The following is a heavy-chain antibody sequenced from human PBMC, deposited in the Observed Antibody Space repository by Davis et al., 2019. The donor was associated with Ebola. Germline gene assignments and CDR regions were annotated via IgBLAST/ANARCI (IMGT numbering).Heavy chain of an antibody. CDR2: ISAYNGNT. Sequence: ASVKVSCKASGYTFTSYGISWVRQAPGQGLEWMGWISAYNGNTNYAQKLQGRVTMTRDTSTSTVYMELSSLRSEDTAVYYCARDPTVGAVDYWGQGTLVTVSS. D-gene: IGHD1-26*01. CDR3: ARDPTVGAVDY. CDR1: GYTFTSYG. J-gene: IGHJ4*02. V-gene: IGHV1-18*04.